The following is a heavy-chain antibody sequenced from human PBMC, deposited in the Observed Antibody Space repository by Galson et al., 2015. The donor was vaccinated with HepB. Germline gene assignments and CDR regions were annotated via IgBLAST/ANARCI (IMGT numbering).Heavy chain of an antibody. CDR1: GGTFSSYA. Sequence: SVKVSCKAPGGTFSSYAISWVRQAPGQGLEWMGRIIPILGIANYAQKFQGRVTITADKSTSTAYMELSSLRSEDTAVYYCARGALRAVAYFDYWGQGTLVTVSS. V-gene: IGHV1-69*04. D-gene: IGHD6-19*01. CDR3: ARGALRAVAYFDY. CDR2: IIPILGIA. J-gene: IGHJ4*02.